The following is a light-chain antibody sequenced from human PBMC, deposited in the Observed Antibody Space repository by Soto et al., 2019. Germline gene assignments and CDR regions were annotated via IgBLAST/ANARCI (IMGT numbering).Light chain of an antibody. CDR1: QSVSSTY. V-gene: IGKV3-20*01. J-gene: IGKJ1*01. CDR2: SSS. Sequence: EIVLTQSPGTLSLSPGDRATLSCRASQSVSSTYLAWYQQRPGQAPRLLIYSSSSRASGIPDRFSGSGSGTDFTLTISRLEPEDFALYYCQQYRTSPPPWTFGQGTKVDIK. CDR3: QQYRTSPPPWT.